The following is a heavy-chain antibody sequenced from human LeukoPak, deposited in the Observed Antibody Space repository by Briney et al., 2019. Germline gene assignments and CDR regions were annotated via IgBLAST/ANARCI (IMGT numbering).Heavy chain of an antibody. CDR2: IDPSDSHT. CDR3: ARHLARKYDILTGYHDAFDI. CDR1: GYSFTSYW. V-gene: IGHV5-10-1*01. Sequence: GESLKISCKGSGYSFTSYWISWVRQMPGKGLEWMGRIDPSDSHTNYSPSFQGHVTISADKSISTAYLQWSSLKASDTAMYYCARHLARKYDILTGYHDAFDIWGQGTMVTVSS. D-gene: IGHD3-9*01. J-gene: IGHJ3*02.